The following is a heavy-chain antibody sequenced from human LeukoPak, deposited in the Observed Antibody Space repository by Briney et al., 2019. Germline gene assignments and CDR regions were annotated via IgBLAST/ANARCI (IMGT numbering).Heavy chain of an antibody. CDR2: IKPDGSDE. CDR1: GFSFSQYW. J-gene: IGHJ4*02. Sequence: GSLRLSCAASGFSFSQYWMSWVRQAPGKGLEWLANIKPDGSDECYADSVKGRFTVSRYNAKDSLHLQLNSLRADDTAIYYCASQSYSLFHYWGQGTLVTVSS. D-gene: IGHD1-26*01. V-gene: IGHV3-7*03. CDR3: ASQSYSLFHY.